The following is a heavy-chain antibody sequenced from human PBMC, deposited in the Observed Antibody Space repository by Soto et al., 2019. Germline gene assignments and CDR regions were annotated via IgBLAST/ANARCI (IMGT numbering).Heavy chain of an antibody. CDR3: ARDGGGTVTTLGDHYGMDV. Sequence: LSLTCTVSGGSISSGDYYWSWIRQPPGKGLEWIGYIYYSGSTYYNPSLKSRVTISVDTSKNQFSLKLSSVTAADTAVYYCARDGGGTVTTLGDHYGMDVWGQGTTVTVSS. CDR1: GGSISSGDYY. D-gene: IGHD4-4*01. CDR2: IYYSGST. J-gene: IGHJ6*02. V-gene: IGHV4-30-4*01.